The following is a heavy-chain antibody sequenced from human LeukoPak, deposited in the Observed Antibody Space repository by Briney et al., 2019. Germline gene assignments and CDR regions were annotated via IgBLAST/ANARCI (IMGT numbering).Heavy chain of an antibody. CDR2: ISYDGSNK. J-gene: IGHJ4*02. CDR1: GFTFSSYG. D-gene: IGHD1-1*01. Sequence: GGSLRLSCAASGFTFSSYGMHWVRQAPGKGLEWVAVISYDGSNKYYADSVKGRFTISRDNSKNSLYLQMNSLRVDDTAVYYCARDHNYAFDNWGQGTLVSVAS. CDR3: ARDHNYAFDN. V-gene: IGHV3-30*03.